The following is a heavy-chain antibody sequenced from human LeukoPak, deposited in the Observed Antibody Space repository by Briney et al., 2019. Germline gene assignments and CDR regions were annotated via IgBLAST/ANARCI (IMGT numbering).Heavy chain of an antibody. CDR2: FNREDDEP. CDR1: GYTLTDFS. D-gene: IGHD3-22*01. V-gene: IGHV1-24*01. CDR3: ATLDSYYDNSGRPLIPD. Sequence: ASVKVSCNISGYTLTDFSMHWVRQAPGKGLEWMGGFNREDDEPTYAQHFRGRVTVTEDTSTDTAYMELSSLRSEDTAVYYCATLDSYYDNSGRPLIPDWGQGTLVTVSS. J-gene: IGHJ4*02.